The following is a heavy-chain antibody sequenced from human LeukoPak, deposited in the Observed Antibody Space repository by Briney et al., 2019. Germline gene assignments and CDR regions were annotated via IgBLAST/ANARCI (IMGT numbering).Heavy chain of an antibody. CDR1: GFTLSSYW. V-gene: IGHV3-74*01. Sequence: PGGSLRLSCAASGFTLSSYWMHWVRQAPGKGLVWVSHINSEGSRTNYADSVKGRLTISRDNSKNTLYLHMNSLRAEDTAVYYCARGEYNWNDLHLWGQGTLVTVSS. CDR2: INSEGSRT. D-gene: IGHD1-20*01. J-gene: IGHJ5*02. CDR3: ARGEYNWNDLHL.